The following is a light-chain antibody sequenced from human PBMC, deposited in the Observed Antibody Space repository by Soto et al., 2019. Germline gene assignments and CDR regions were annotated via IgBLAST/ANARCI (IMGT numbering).Light chain of an antibody. V-gene: IGKV3-11*01. J-gene: IGKJ2*01. Sequence: EIVLTQSPATPSLSPGERATLSCRASQSVSSYLAWYQQKPGQAPRLLIYDASNRATGIPARFSGSGSGTDFTLTISSLEPEDFAVYYCQQRSNWPGYTFGQGTKLEIK. CDR1: QSVSSY. CDR2: DAS. CDR3: QQRSNWPGYT.